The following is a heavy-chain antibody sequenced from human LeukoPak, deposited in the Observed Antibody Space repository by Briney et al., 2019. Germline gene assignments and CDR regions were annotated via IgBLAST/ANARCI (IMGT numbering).Heavy chain of an antibody. CDR1: GFTFSSYG. J-gene: IGHJ4*02. Sequence: GGSLRLSCAASGFTFSSYGMHWVRQAPGKGLEWAAVISYDGSNKYYADSVKGRFTISRDNSKNTLYLQMNSLRAEDTAVYYCAKGPRGILRYFDWFRRGENYWGQGTLVTVSS. D-gene: IGHD3-9*01. V-gene: IGHV3-30*18. CDR3: AKGPRGILRYFDWFRRGENY. CDR2: ISYDGSNK.